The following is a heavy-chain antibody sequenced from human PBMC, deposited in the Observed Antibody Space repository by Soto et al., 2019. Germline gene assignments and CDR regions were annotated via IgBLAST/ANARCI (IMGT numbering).Heavy chain of an antibody. Sequence: HPGGSLRLSCAASGLTFSAYAMNWVRQAPGKGLEWVSAISGSGDSIYYADSVKGRFTISRDNSKNTLYLQMDSLRAEDTALYYCTIVAGRSLSFVHFDYCGQGSLVTVSS. CDR3: TIVAGRSLSFVHFDY. V-gene: IGHV3-23*01. J-gene: IGHJ4*02. CDR1: GLTFSAYA. D-gene: IGHD6-19*01. CDR2: ISGSGDSI.